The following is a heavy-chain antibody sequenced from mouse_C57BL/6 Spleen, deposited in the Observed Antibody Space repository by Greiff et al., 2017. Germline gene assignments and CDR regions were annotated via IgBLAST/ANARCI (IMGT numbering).Heavy chain of an antibody. CDR1: GFNIKNTY. J-gene: IGHJ3*01. CDR2: IDPANGNT. V-gene: IGHV14-3*01. D-gene: IGHD2-2*01. CDR3: ALSTMVTTGGFAY. Sequence: VQLQQSVAELVRPGASAKLSCTASGFNIKNTYMHWVKQRPEQGLEWIGRIDPANGNTKYAPKFQGKATITADTSSNTAYLQLSSLTSEDTAIYYCALSTMVTTGGFAYWGQGTLVTVSA.